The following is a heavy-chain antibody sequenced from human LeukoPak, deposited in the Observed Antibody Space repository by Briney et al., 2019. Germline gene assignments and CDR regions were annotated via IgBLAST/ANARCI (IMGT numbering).Heavy chain of an antibody. D-gene: IGHD3-16*01. J-gene: IGHJ6*02. CDR2: IYYSGST. Sequence: PSETLSLTCTVSGGSISSYYWSWIRQPPGKGLEWIGYIYYSGSTNYNPSLKSRVTISVDTSKNQFSLKLSSVTAADTAVYYCARDLVLRGGYGMDVWGQGTTVTVSS. CDR1: GGSISSYY. V-gene: IGHV4-59*01. CDR3: ARDLVLRGGYGMDV.